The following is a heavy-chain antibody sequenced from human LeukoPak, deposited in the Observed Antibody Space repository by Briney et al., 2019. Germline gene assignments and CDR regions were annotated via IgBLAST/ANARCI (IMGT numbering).Heavy chain of an antibody. V-gene: IGHV4-38-2*01. J-gene: IGHJ5*02. CDR3: ARHGYSSAFDP. Sequence: SETLSLTCAVSGYSISSGYYWGWIRQPPGKGVEWIGSIYHSGSTYYNPSLKSRVTISVDTSKNQFSLKLSSVIAADTAVYYCARHGYSSAFDPWGQGTLVTVSS. CDR2: IYHSGST. CDR1: GYSISSGYY. D-gene: IGHD6-19*01.